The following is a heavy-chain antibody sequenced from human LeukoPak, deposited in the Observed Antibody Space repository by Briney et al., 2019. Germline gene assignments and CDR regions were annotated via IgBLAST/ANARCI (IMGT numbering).Heavy chain of an antibody. J-gene: IGHJ4*02. CDR3: ARTYDSSGYYPDYFDY. CDR1: GGSISSYY. CDR2: IYYSGST. Sequence: PSETLSLTCTVSGGSISSYYWSWIRQPPGKGLEWIGYIYYSGSTNYNPSLKSRVTISVDTSKNQFSLKLSSVTAADTAVYYCARTYDSSGYYPDYFDYWGQGTLVTVSS. V-gene: IGHV4-59*01. D-gene: IGHD3-22*01.